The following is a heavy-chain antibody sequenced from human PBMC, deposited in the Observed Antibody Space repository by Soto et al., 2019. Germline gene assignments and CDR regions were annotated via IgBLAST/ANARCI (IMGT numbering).Heavy chain of an antibody. V-gene: IGHV3-7*01. J-gene: IGHJ4*02. Sequence: QPGGPLRHSCVVSGKSFCQLWMTWVRQAPGKGLEWVANIKQDGSERLYVDSVKGRFTISRDNARNSLYLQMDSLRVDDTAVYYKTSIAHWGQGTLVTVSS. CDR3: TSIAH. CDR2: IKQDGSER. CDR1: GKSFCQLW.